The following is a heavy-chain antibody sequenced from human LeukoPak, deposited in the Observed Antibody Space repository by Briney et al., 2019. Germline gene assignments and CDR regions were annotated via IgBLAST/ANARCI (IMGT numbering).Heavy chain of an antibody. D-gene: IGHD6-19*01. J-gene: IGHJ4*02. V-gene: IGHV4-59*01. CDR2: IYYTGIT. Sequence: SETLSLTCTVSDGSISSYYWSWIRQPPGKGLEWIGHIYYTGITNYNPSLKSRVTMSVDMSKSQFSLNLRSVTAADTAVYYCTCHSGWSGPSEWGQGTLVIVSS. CDR1: DGSISSYY. CDR3: TCHSGWSGPSE.